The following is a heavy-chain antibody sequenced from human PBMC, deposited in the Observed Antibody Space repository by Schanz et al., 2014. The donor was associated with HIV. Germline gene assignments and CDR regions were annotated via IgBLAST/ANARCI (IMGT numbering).Heavy chain of an antibody. Sequence: QVQVVESGGGVVQPGRSLRLSCAASGFTFSSYGMHWVRQAPGKGLEWVAVIWYDGSNRDYADSVKGRFTISRDNSKNTLYLQLNSLRAEDTAVYYCARDGSKWNFEYWGQGTLVTVSP. CDR1: GFTFSSYG. V-gene: IGHV3-33*01. CDR3: ARDGSKWNFEY. D-gene: IGHD4-4*01. J-gene: IGHJ4*02. CDR2: IWYDGSNR.